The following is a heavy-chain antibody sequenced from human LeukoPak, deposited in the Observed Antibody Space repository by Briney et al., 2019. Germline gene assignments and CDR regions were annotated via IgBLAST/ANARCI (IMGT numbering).Heavy chain of an antibody. J-gene: IGHJ4*02. CDR2: IKQDGSEK. V-gene: IGHV3-7*01. CDR3: AEGSNYGDSSF. D-gene: IGHD4-17*01. CDR1: GFTFSSYW. Sequence: EGSLRLSCAASGFTFSSYWRSWVRQAPGRGLEWVANIKQDGSEKYYVDSVKGRFTISRDNAKKSLYLQMNSLRGEDTAIYYCAEGSNYGDSSFWGRGTLVTVSS.